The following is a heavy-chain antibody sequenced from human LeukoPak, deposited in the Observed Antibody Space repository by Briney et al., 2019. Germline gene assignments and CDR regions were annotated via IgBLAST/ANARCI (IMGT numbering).Heavy chain of an antibody. V-gene: IGHV3-48*04. J-gene: IGHJ4*02. Sequence: PGGSLRLSRAASGFTFSSYSMNWVRQAPGKGLEWVSYISFSSSPIYYADSVKGRFTISRDNTKNSLYLQMNSLRAEDTAVYYCARIRDTSGYYFGYFDNWGQGSLVTVSS. CDR3: ARIRDTSGYYFGYFDN. CDR2: ISFSSSPI. CDR1: GFTFSSYS. D-gene: IGHD3-22*01.